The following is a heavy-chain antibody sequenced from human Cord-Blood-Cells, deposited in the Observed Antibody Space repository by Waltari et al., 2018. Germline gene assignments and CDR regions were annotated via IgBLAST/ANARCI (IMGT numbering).Heavy chain of an antibody. CDR2: INHSGST. Sequence: QVQLQQWGAGLLKPSETLSLTCAVYGGSFSGYYWSWIRQPPGKGLEGIGEINHSGSTNYNPSLKSRVTISVDTSKNQFSLKLSSVTAADTAVYYCARDHSGYDFGLDYWGQGTLVTVSS. J-gene: IGHJ4*02. CDR3: ARDHSGYDFGLDY. CDR1: GGSFSGYY. V-gene: IGHV4-34*01. D-gene: IGHD5-12*01.